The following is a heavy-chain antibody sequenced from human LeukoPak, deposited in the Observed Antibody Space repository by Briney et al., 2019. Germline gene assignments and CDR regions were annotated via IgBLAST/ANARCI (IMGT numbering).Heavy chain of an antibody. J-gene: IGHJ3*02. CDR2: IYYSGST. V-gene: IGHV4-39*01. CDR1: GGSISSSSYY. CDR3: ASNPAYYYDSSGYYAGAFDI. D-gene: IGHD3-22*01. Sequence: SETLSLTCTVSGGSISSSSYYWGWIRQPPGKGLEWIGSIYYSGSTYYNPSLKSRVIISVDTSKNQFSLKLSSVTAADTAVYYCASNPAYYYDSSGYYAGAFDIWGQGTMVTVSS.